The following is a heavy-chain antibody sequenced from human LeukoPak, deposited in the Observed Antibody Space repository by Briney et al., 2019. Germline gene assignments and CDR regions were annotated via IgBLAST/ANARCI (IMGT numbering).Heavy chain of an antibody. Sequence: PSETLPLTCAVYGGTFGGYYWTWVRQPPGERPEWIGEINHFGNTNYNSSLKSRVTISVDTSKHQFSLKLHSVTAADTAVYYCARAGNVLVVTQKKKKPFDLWGQGTLVTVSS. CDR3: ARAGNVLVVTQKKKKPFDL. CDR2: INHFGNT. D-gene: IGHD3-22*01. V-gene: IGHV4-34*08. J-gene: IGHJ4*02. CDR1: GGTFGGYY.